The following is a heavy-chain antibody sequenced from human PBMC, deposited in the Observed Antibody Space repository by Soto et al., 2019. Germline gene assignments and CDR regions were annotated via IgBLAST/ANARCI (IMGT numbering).Heavy chain of an antibody. J-gene: IGHJ6*02. CDR2: IYWDDDK. D-gene: IGHD2-21*02. CDR3: VQSRCGGDCLQSYSSHSYYGLDV. CDR1: GFSLSTTGVG. V-gene: IGHV2-5*02. Sequence: QITLKESGPTLVKPTQTLTLTCSFSGFSLSTTGVGVGWIRQPPGKALEWLALIYWDDDKRYNPSLNSRLTITKDTSKNQVVLAMTNMEPVDTATYYCVQSRCGGDCLQSYSSHSYYGLDVWGQGTTVTVSS.